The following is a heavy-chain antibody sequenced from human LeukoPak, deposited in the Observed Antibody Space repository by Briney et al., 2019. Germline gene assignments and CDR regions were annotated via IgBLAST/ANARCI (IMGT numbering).Heavy chain of an antibody. CDR1: GFTFSSYG. D-gene: IGHD3-9*01. CDR3: AKDRYYDILAGYIDY. V-gene: IGHV3-30*02. Sequence: GGSLRLSCAASGFTFSSYGMHWVRQAPGKGLEWAAFIRYDGSNKYYADSVKGRFTISRDNSKNTLYLQMNSLRAEDTAVYYCAKDRYYDILAGYIDYWGQGTLVTVSS. CDR2: IRYDGSNK. J-gene: IGHJ4*02.